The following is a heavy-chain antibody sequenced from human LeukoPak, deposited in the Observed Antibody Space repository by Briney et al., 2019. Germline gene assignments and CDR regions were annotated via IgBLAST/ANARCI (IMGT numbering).Heavy chain of an antibody. V-gene: IGHV4-38-2*02. Sequence: SETLSLTCTVSGYSISSGYYWGWIRQSPGKGLEWIGSIYHGGSTNYNPSLKSRVTISVDTSKDQFSLKLSSVTAADTAVYYCARDQYYYGSGSQRYYFDYWGQGTLVTVSS. D-gene: IGHD3-10*01. CDR2: IYHGGST. CDR3: ARDQYYYGSGSQRYYFDY. J-gene: IGHJ4*02. CDR1: GYSISSGYY.